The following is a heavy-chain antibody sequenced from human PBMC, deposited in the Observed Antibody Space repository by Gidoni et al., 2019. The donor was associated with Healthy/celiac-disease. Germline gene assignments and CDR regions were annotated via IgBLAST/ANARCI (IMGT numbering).Heavy chain of an antibody. Sequence: EVQLVESGGGLVQPGGSLRLSCAASGFTFSSYDMHWVRQATGKGLEWVSAIGTAGDTYYPGSVKGRFTISRENAKNSLYLQMNSLRAGDTAVYYCARGVSHSGIQLVFDIWGQGTMVTVSS. D-gene: IGHD5-18*01. CDR2: IGTAGDT. J-gene: IGHJ3*02. CDR1: GFTFSSYD. CDR3: ARGVSHSGIQLVFDI. V-gene: IGHV3-13*01.